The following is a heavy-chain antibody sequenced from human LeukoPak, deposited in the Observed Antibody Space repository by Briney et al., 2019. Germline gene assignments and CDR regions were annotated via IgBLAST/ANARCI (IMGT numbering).Heavy chain of an antibody. CDR3: ARDSSSWYFADYYYGMDV. CDR1: GFTFSSYA. Sequence: GGSLRLSCAASGFTFSSYAMHWVRQAPGKGLEWEAVISYDGSNKYYADSVKGRFTISRDNSKNTLYLQMNSLRAEDTAVYYCARDSSSWYFADYYYGMDVWGQGTTVTVSS. CDR2: ISYDGSNK. D-gene: IGHD6-13*01. J-gene: IGHJ6*02. V-gene: IGHV3-30-3*01.